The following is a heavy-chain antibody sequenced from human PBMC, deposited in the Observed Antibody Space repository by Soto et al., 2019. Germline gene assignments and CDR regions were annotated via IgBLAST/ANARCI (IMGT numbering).Heavy chain of an antibody. J-gene: IGHJ6*02. CDR3: ASRNWLVQSYYYYGMDV. CDR2: INHSGST. Sequence: SETLSLTCTVSGGSISSSSYYWSCIRQPPGKGLEWIGEINHSGSTNYNPSLKSRVTISVDTSKNQFSLKLSSATAADTAVYYCASRNWLVQSYYYYGMDVWGQGTTVTAP. D-gene: IGHD6-19*01. CDR1: GGSISSSSYY. V-gene: IGHV4-39*07.